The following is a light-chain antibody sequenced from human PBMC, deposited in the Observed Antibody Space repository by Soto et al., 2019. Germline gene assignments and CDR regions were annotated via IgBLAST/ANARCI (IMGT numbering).Light chain of an antibody. J-gene: IGLJ2*01. CDR1: SSDVGGYNY. CDR2: EVS. V-gene: IGLV2-8*01. CDR3: SSYAGSNTYVV. Sequence: QSALTQPPSASGSPGQSVTISCTGTSSDVGGYNYVSWYQQHPGKAPKLMIYEVSKRPSGVPDRFSGSKSGNTASLTVSGLPAEDEADYYCSSYAGSNTYVVLGGGTKLTVL.